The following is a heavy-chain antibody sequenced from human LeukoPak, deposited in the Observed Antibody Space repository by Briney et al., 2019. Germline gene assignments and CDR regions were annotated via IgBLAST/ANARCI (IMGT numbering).Heavy chain of an antibody. J-gene: IGHJ1*01. D-gene: IGHD2-2*01. CDR2: IYYSGST. CDR3: VTGYCSGSTCYVGDPEYFQH. V-gene: IGHV4-39*01. CDR1: GGSIRSSNYY. Sequence: SETLSLTCTVSGGSIRSSNYYWGWIRQPPGKGLEWIGTIYYSGSTYYNPSLKSRVTTSVDTSKNQFSLKLSSVTAADTAVYHCVTGYCSGSTCYVGDPEYFQHWGQGTLVTVSS.